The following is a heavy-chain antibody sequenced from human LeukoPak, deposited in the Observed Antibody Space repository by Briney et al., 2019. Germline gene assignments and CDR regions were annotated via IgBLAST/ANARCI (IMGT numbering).Heavy chain of an antibody. CDR3: ARESHDYVPNAFDI. CDR1: GGSISSYY. D-gene: IGHD4-17*01. J-gene: IGHJ3*02. Sequence: SETPSLTCTDSGGSISSYYWSWIRQPAGEGLEWIGRIYTSGSTNYNPSLKSRVTMSVDTSKNQFSLKLSSVTAADTAVYYCARESHDYVPNAFDIWGQGTMVTVSS. CDR2: IYTSGST. V-gene: IGHV4-4*07.